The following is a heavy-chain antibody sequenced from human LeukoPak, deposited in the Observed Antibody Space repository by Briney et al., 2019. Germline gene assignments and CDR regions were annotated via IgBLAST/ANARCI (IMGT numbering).Heavy chain of an antibody. CDR1: GGSIKSYY. J-gene: IGHJ4*02. Sequence: SETLSLTCTVSGGSIKSYYWSWIRQPPGKGLEWIGYIYYSGGTNFNPSLKRRVTISVDTSKNQFSLKLSSVTAADTAVYYCARLDGGWLDYWGQGTLVTVSS. D-gene: IGHD6-19*01. V-gene: IGHV4-59*08. CDR2: IYYSGGT. CDR3: ARLDGGWLDY.